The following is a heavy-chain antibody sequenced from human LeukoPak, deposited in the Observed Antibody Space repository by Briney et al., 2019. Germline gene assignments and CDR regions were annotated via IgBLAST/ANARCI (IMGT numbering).Heavy chain of an antibody. J-gene: IGHJ4*02. Sequence: PSETLSPTCTVSGDSINIYYWTWIRQPPGKGLEWIGYIYYSGSTNYNPSLKSRVTISVDTSKNQFSLKLDSVTAADTAVYYCARPVPYTSRPDYWGQGTLVTVSS. D-gene: IGHD2-2*01. CDR3: ARPVPYTSRPDY. CDR2: IYYSGST. CDR1: GDSINIYY. V-gene: IGHV4-59*08.